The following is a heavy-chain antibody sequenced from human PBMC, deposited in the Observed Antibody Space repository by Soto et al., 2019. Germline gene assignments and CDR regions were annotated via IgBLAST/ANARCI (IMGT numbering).Heavy chain of an antibody. CDR1: GYTFTRYT. CDR2: INPDNGNT. Sequence: ASVKVSCKASGYTFTRYTMNWVRQAPGQRLEWMGWINPDNGNTKSSQKFQDRVIITRDTSASTAYMDLSSLRSDDTAVYYCVRDLVTTIGDFDYWGQGTLVTVSS. D-gene: IGHD5-12*01. V-gene: IGHV1-3*01. CDR3: VRDLVTTIGDFDY. J-gene: IGHJ4*02.